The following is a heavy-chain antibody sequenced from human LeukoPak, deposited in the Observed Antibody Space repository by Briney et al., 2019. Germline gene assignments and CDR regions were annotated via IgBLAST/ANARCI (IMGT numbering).Heavy chain of an antibody. CDR3: ARGKNLLELLPRIDY. CDR2: INPNSGGT. J-gene: IGHJ4*02. D-gene: IGHD3-10*01. Sequence: ASVKVSCKASGYTSTGYYMHWVRQAPGQGLEWMGWINPNSGGTNYAQKFQGRVTMTRDTSISTAYMELSRLRSDDTAVYYCARGKNLLELLPRIDYWGQGTLVTVSS. CDR1: GYTSTGYY. V-gene: IGHV1-2*02.